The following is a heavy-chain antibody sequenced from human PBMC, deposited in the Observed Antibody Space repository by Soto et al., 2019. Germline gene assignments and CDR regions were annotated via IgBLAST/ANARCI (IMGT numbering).Heavy chain of an antibody. D-gene: IGHD2-15*01. CDR3: ARGPRGFSTSVEQGAFDI. CDR1: GYTFTSYY. J-gene: IGHJ3*02. Sequence: ASVKVSCKASGYTFTSYYMHWVRQAPGQGLEWMGIINPSGGSTSYAQKFQGRVTMTRDTSTSTVYMELSSLRSEGTAVYYCARGPRGFSTSVEQGAFDIWGQGTMVTVSS. CDR2: INPSGGST. V-gene: IGHV1-46*01.